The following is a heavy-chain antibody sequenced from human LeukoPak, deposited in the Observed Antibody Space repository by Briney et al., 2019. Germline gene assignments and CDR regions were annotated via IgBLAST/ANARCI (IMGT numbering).Heavy chain of an antibody. CDR1: GFTFSSYS. J-gene: IGHJ4*02. D-gene: IGHD2-2*01. V-gene: IGHV3-48*01. CDR3: ARDTKYAFDN. Sequence: GGSLRLSCAASGFTFSSYSMNWVRQAPGKGLEWISYIGISSGNTKYADSVKGRFTISGDKAKNSVYLQINSLRVEDTAVYYCARDTKYAFDNWGQGTLVTVTS. CDR2: IGISSGNT.